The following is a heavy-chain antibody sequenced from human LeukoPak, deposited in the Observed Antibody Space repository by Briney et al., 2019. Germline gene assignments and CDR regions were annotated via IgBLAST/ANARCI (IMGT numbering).Heavy chain of an antibody. V-gene: IGHV4-34*01. CDR1: GGSFSGYY. CDR3: ARVGGTYAFDI. CDR2: INHSGST. J-gene: IGHJ3*02. D-gene: IGHD2-15*01. Sequence: SETLSLTCAVYGGSFSGYYWSWIRQPPGKGLEWIGEINHSGSTNYNPSLKSRVTLSVDTPKNQFSLKLSSVTAADTAVYYCARVGGTYAFDIWGQGTMVTVSS.